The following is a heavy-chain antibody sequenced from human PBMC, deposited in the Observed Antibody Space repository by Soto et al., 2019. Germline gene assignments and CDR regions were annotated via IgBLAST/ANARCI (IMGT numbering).Heavy chain of an antibody. V-gene: IGHV3-23*01. CDR3: ARRAGDCTGGSCYSRF. Sequence: EVQLLESGGGLVQPGGSLRLSCAASGFTFSDYSMTWVRQAPGMGLEWVSTISGGGSTTYYSDSVEGRFVISRDNSKNTLFLQLDSLRVEDTAVYYCARRAGDCTGGSCYSRFWGQGRLVTVSS. CDR1: GFTFSDYS. CDR2: ISGGGSTT. D-gene: IGHD2-15*01. J-gene: IGHJ4*02.